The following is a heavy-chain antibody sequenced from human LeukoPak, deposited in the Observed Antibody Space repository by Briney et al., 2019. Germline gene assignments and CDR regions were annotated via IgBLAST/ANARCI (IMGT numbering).Heavy chain of an antibody. CDR3: ARGPNIVVVTASYWYFDL. CDR2: IYYSGST. V-gene: IGHV4-59*01. J-gene: IGHJ2*01. CDR1: GGSISSYY. D-gene: IGHD2-21*02. Sequence: SETLSLTCTVSGGSISSYYWSLIRQPPGKGLEWIGYIYYSGSTNYNPSLKSRVTISVDTSKNQFFLKLSSVTAADTAVYYCARGPNIVVVTASYWYFDLWGRGTLVTVSS.